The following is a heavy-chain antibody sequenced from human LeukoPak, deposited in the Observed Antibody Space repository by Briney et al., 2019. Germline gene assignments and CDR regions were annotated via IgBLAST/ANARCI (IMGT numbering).Heavy chain of an antibody. V-gene: IGHV4-4*07. CDR2: IWPSGST. CDR3: ARKGPEHLPTYFDH. CDR1: GGSISGYY. J-gene: IGHJ4*02. D-gene: IGHD2-21*01. Sequence: PSETLSLICSVSGGSISGYYWSWIRQPAGKGLEWIGYIWPSGSTNYNPSLSGRVAISLDKSRNHFTLMVTAVTAADTAFYYCARKGPEHLPTYFDHWGRGILVTVSS.